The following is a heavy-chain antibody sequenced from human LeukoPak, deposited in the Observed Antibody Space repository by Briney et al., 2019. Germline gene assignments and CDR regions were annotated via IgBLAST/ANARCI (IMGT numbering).Heavy chain of an antibody. Sequence: PGRSLRLSCAASGFTFSYYTMHWLGQAPGKGLEWVAVISYDGSNKYYADSVKGRFNISRDNSKNTLYLQINSLRAEDTAVYYCARVLNYYYSSGYYVSYWGQGTLVTVSS. CDR1: GFTFSYYT. D-gene: IGHD3-22*01. J-gene: IGHJ4*02. CDR2: ISYDGSNK. V-gene: IGHV3-30-3*01. CDR3: ARVLNYYYSSGYYVSY.